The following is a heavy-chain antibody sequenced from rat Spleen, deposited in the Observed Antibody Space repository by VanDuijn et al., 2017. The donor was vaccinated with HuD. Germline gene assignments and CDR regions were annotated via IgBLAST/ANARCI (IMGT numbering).Heavy chain of an antibody. V-gene: IGHV5-29*01. D-gene: IGHD1-4*01. CDR1: GFTFRNYG. CDR3: ATPTPGIPFAY. CDR2: ISYDGGRA. J-gene: IGHJ3*01. Sequence: EVQLVESGGGLVQPGRSLKLSCVASGFTFRNYGMAWVRQAPTKGLDWVAIISYDGGRAYYRDSVKGRFTISRDTAKNTLYLQLNSPRSEEPATYSWATPTPGIPFAYWGQGTLVTVSS.